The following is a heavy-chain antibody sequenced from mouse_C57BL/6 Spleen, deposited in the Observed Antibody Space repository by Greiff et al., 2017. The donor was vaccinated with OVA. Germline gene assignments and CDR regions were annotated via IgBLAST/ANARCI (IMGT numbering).Heavy chain of an antibody. Sequence: QVQLQASGPGLVAPSPSLSITCTVSGFSLTSYAISWVRQPPGKGLEWLGVIWTGGGTNYNSALKSRLSTSKDNSKSQVFLKMNSLQTDDTARDDCARDGNYVDYAMDYWGQGTSVTVSS. V-gene: IGHV2-9-1*01. D-gene: IGHD2-1*01. J-gene: IGHJ4*01. CDR1: GFSLTSYA. CDR2: IWTGGGT. CDR3: ARDGNYVDYAMDY.